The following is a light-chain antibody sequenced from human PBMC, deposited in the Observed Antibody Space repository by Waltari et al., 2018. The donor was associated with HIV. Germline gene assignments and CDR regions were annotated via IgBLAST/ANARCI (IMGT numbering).Light chain of an antibody. CDR1: SSAVGGYNY. CDR3: SSYTSSSTYV. J-gene: IGLJ1*01. V-gene: IGLV2-14*03. Sequence: QSALTQPDSVSGSPPQSLTITCSGNSSAVGGYNYVSWYQQHPGTAPKLMIYDVSNRPSGVSNRFSGSKSGNTASLTISGLQAEDEADYYCSSYTSSSTYVFGTGTKVTVL. CDR2: DVS.